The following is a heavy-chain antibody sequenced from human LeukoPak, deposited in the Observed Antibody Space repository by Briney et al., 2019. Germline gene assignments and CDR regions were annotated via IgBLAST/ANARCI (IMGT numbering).Heavy chain of an antibody. Sequence: PGRSLRLSCAASGFTFSSYGMHWVRQAPGKGLEWVAVISYDGSNKYYADSVKGRFTISRDNSKNTLYLQMNSLRAEDTAVYYCGEDLETAAGTNYYYGRDVWGKGPAVTVSS. CDR2: ISYDGSNK. CDR1: GFTFSSYG. V-gene: IGHV3-30*18. J-gene: IGHJ6*04. D-gene: IGHD6-13*01. CDR3: GEDLETAAGTNYYYGRDV.